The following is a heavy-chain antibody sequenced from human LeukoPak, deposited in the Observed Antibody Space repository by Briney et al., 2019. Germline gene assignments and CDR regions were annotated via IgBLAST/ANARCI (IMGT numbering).Heavy chain of an antibody. CDR1: GGTFSSYA. Sequence: GSSVKVSCKASGGTFSSYAISWVRQAPGQGLEWMGGIIPIFGTASYAQKFQGRVTITTDESTSTAYMELSSLRSEDTAVYYRASPVDSSSWYYFDYWGQGTLVTVSS. D-gene: IGHD6-13*01. V-gene: IGHV1-69*05. J-gene: IGHJ4*02. CDR3: ASPVDSSSWYYFDY. CDR2: IIPIFGTA.